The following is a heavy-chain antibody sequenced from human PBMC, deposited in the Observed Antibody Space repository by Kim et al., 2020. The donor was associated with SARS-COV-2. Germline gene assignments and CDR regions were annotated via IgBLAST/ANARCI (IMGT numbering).Heavy chain of an antibody. CDR3: MGDPGTY. Sequence: DGSEAYDADSVKGRFTISRDNAKNSLYLQMNSRRAEDTAVYYGMGDPGTYWGQGTLVIVSS. J-gene: IGHJ4*02. CDR2: DGSEA. D-gene: IGHD3-10*01. V-gene: IGHV3-7*01.